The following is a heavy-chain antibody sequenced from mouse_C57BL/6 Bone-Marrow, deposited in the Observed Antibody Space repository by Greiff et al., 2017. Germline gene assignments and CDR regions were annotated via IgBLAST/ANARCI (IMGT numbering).Heavy chain of an antibody. CDR2: IYPRSGNT. CDR1: GYTFTSYG. V-gene: IGHV1-81*01. Sequence: QVQLQQSGAELARPGASVKLSCKASGYTFTSYGISWVKQRTGHGLEWIGEIYPRSGNTYYNEKFKSKATLTADKSSSTAYMELRSLTSEDSAVYFCAYYYGSSDGTWFAYWGQGTLVTVSA. J-gene: IGHJ3*01. D-gene: IGHD1-1*01. CDR3: AYYYGSSDGTWFAY.